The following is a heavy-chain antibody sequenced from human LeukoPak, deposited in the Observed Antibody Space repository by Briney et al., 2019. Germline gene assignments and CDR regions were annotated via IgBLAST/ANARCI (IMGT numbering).Heavy chain of an antibody. CDR2: ISWNSGSI. Sequence: GRSLRLSCAASGFTFDDYAMHWVRQAPGKGLEWVSGISWNSGSIGYADSVKGRFTISRDNAKNSLYLQMNSLRAEDTAVYYCASMGTDIVVVVAAPYWYFDLWGRGTLVTVSS. D-gene: IGHD2-15*01. J-gene: IGHJ2*01. V-gene: IGHV3-9*01. CDR1: GFTFDDYA. CDR3: ASMGTDIVVVVAAPYWYFDL.